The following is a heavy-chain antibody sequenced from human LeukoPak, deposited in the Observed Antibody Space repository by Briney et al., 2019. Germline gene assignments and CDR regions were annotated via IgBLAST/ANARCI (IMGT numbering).Heavy chain of an antibody. D-gene: IGHD2-2*01. CDR2: INPKSNNT. J-gene: IGHJ4*02. CDR1: GFGFSTYD. V-gene: IGHV1-8*01. CDR3: ARGRGFLPAASPFDY. Sequence: GASVKVSCKASGFGFSTYDINWVRQAAGQGLEWMGWINPKSNNTGFAQRFQGRVTMTTNTSINIAYMELGSLTSEDTAVYFCARGRGFLPAASPFDYWGQGTLVIVSS.